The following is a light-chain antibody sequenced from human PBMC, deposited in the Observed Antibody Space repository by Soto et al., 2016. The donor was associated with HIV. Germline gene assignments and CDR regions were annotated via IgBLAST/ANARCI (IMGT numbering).Light chain of an antibody. Sequence: SYVLTQPSSVSVAPGETARITCAGNNIRSQSVHWYQQRPGQAPVLVVFDDSDRPSRIPERFSGSKSGNTATLTISRVEAGDEADYYCQVWDRSSDHVVFGGGTKLPVL. CDR3: QVWDRSSDHVV. J-gene: IGLJ3*02. CDR2: DDS. CDR1: NIRSQS. V-gene: IGLV3-21*02.